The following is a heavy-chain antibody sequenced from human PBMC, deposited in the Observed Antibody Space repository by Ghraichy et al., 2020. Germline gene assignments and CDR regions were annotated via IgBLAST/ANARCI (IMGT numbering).Heavy chain of an antibody. CDR1: GFTFSSYA. CDR3: AKDMRYSSSWYRGFDY. V-gene: IGHV3-23*01. D-gene: IGHD6-13*01. Sequence: GGSLRLSCAASGFTFSSYAMTWVRQAPGKGLDWVSAISGSAGSAHYADSVKGRFTISRDNSENTLYLQMNSLRPEDTAIYYCAKDMRYSSSWYRGFDYWGPGTLVTVSS. J-gene: IGHJ4*02. CDR2: ISGSAGSA.